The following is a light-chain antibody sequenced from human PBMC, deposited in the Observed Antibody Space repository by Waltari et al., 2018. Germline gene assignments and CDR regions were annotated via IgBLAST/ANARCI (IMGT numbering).Light chain of an antibody. V-gene: IGKV4-1*01. Sequence: DIVLTQSPDSLAVSLGERATIDCKSSQSVFYSSDNKNSLAWYQQKPGQPPKLLIYWASTRDSGVPDRFSGRGSGTHFTLSISGLQAEDVAVYYCQQYYSTSLTFGGGTKVEIK. CDR2: WAS. J-gene: IGKJ4*01. CDR1: QSVFYSSDNKNS. CDR3: QQYYSTSLT.